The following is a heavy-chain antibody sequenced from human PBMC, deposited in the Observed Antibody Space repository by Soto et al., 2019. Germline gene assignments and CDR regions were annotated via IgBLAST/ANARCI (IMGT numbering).Heavy chain of an antibody. V-gene: IGHV3-33*01. CDR1: GFTFSSYG. Sequence: QVQLVESGGGVVQPGRSLRLSCAASGFTFSSYGMHWVRQAPGKGLEWVAVIWYDGSNKYYADSVKGRFTISNDKSKNTLYLQMNSLRAEDTAVYYCARPYSSSWYDGGNWFDPWGQGTLVTVSS. J-gene: IGHJ5*02. CDR3: ARPYSSSWYDGGNWFDP. CDR2: IWYDGSNK. D-gene: IGHD6-13*01.